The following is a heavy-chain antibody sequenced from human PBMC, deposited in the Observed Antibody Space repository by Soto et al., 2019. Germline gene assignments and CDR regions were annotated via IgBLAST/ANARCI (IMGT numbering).Heavy chain of an antibody. J-gene: IGHJ4*02. CDR1: GGSISSYY. Sequence: PSETLSLTCTVSGGSISSYYWSWIRQPPGKGLEWIGYIYYSGSTNYNPSLKSRVTISVDTSKNQFSLKLSSVTAADTAVYYCAATDYSNFLSDYWGQGTLVTVSS. D-gene: IGHD4-4*01. V-gene: IGHV4-59*08. CDR2: IYYSGST. CDR3: AATDYSNFLSDY.